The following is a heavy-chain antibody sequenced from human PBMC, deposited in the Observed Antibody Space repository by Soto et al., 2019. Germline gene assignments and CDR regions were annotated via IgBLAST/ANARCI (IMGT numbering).Heavy chain of an antibody. CDR3: ARAPGSVVVPAAPDIWFDP. Sequence: GASVKVSCKASGYTFTSYDINWVRQATGQGLEWMGWMNPNSGNTGYAQKFQGRVTMTRNTSISTAYMELSSLRSEDTAVYYCARAPGSVVVPAAPDIWFDPWGQGTLVTVSS. V-gene: IGHV1-8*02. CDR2: MNPNSGNT. J-gene: IGHJ5*02. D-gene: IGHD2-2*01. CDR1: GYTFTSYD.